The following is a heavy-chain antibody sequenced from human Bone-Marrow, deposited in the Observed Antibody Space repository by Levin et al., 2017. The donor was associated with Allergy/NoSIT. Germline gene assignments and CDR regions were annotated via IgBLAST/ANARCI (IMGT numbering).Heavy chain of an antibody. CDR1: GFTFSSYG. J-gene: IGHJ4*02. D-gene: IGHD6-13*01. V-gene: IGHV3-33*01. Sequence: QAGGSLRLSCAASGFTFSSYGMHWVRQAPGKGLEWVAVIWYDGSNKYYADSVKGRFTISRDNSKNTLYLQMNSLRAEDTAVYYCARDRIAAADTPIDYWGQGTLVTVSS. CDR2: IWYDGSNK. CDR3: ARDRIAAADTPIDY.